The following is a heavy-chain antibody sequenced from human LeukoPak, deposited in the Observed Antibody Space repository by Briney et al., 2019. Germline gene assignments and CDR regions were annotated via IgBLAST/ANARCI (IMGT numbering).Heavy chain of an antibody. CDR3: VKEGEVVITHRFDS. Sequence: GGSLRLSCAASGFTFSSYAMTWVRQAPGKGLEWVSGISGSSSSSYYADSVKGRFTISRDYSNNTVYLQMSSLRAEDTAVYYCVKEGEVVITHRFDSWGQGTLVTVSS. CDR1: GFTFSSYA. CDR2: ISGSSSSS. V-gene: IGHV3-23*01. D-gene: IGHD3-22*01. J-gene: IGHJ4*02.